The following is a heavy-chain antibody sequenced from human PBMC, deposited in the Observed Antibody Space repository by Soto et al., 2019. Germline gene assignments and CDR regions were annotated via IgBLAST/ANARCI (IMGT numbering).Heavy chain of an antibody. Sequence: GASVKVSCKASGGTFSSYAISWVRQAPGQGLEWMGGIIPIFGTANYAQKFQGRVTITADESTSTAYMELSSLRSEDTAVYYCAREAGKYYYDSSGYYYKQFDYWGQGTLVTVS. V-gene: IGHV1-69*13. CDR3: AREAGKYYYDSSGYYYKQFDY. J-gene: IGHJ4*02. D-gene: IGHD3-22*01. CDR1: GGTFSSYA. CDR2: IIPIFGTA.